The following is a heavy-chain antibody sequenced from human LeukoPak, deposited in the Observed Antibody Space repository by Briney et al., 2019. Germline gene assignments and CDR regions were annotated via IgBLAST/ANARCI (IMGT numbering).Heavy chain of an antibody. V-gene: IGHV1-2*02. CDR3: ARMALDGGDSIGFDS. CDR2: XNPNIGDA. Sequence: ASVKVSCKASGYTFTDYFIHWVRQAPGQGLEWMXXXNPNIGDASYAQKFQDRVTMTRDRSINTAYMELSRLTSDDTAVYYCARMALDGGDSIGFDSWGQGTLVTVSS. CDR1: GYTFTDYF. J-gene: IGHJ5*01. D-gene: IGHD2-21*02.